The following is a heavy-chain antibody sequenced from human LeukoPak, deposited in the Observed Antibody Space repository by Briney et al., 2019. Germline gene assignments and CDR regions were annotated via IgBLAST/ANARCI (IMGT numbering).Heavy chain of an antibody. J-gene: IGHJ4*02. CDR2: IYYSGST. Sequence: SETLSLTCTVSGCSISSSSYYWGWIRQPPGKGLEWIGSIYYSGSTYYNPSLKSRVTISVDTSKNQSSLKLSSVTAADTAVYYCATSIAARFDYWGQGTLVTVSS. CDR1: GCSISSSSYY. D-gene: IGHD6-6*01. CDR3: ATSIAARFDY. V-gene: IGHV4-39*01.